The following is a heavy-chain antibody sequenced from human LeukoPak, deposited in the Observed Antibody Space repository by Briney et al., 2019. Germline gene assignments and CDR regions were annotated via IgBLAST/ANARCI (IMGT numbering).Heavy chain of an antibody. V-gene: IGHV3-23*01. CDR3: AKRGQSWSLDY. D-gene: IGHD6-13*01. CDR1: GFTFSSYA. CDR2: VSGNGGST. J-gene: IGHJ4*02. Sequence: GGSLRLSCAVSGFTFSSYAVSWVRQAPGKGLEWVSAVSGNGGSTYYADSVKGRFTISRDNSKNTLYLQMNSLRAEDTAVYYCAKRGQSWSLDYWGQGTLVTVSS.